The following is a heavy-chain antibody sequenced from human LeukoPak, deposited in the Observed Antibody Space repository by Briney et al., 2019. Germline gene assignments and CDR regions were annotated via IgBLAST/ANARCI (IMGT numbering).Heavy chain of an antibody. D-gene: IGHD2-8*01. J-gene: IGHJ4*02. Sequence: PGGSLRLSCAASGLTFSSDWMHWVRQVPGNGLVWVSRINSDASTINYADSVKGRFTISRDNAKNTLYLQMNNLRAEDTAVYYCAREDCTIGAVCSSLLDHWGRGTLVTVSS. CDR2: INSDASTI. CDR3: AREDCTIGAVCSSLLDH. V-gene: IGHV3-74*01. CDR1: GLTFSSDW.